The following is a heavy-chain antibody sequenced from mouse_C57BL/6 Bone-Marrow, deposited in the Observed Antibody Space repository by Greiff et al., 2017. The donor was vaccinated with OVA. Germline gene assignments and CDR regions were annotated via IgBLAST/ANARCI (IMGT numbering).Heavy chain of an antibody. CDR1: GFNIKDDY. CDR2: IDPENGDT. J-gene: IGHJ4*01. V-gene: IGHV14-4*01. D-gene: IGHD2-5*01. CDR3: IVTTSYYYAMDY. Sequence: VQLQQSGAELVRPGASVKLSCTASGFNIKDDYMHWVKQRPEQGLEWIGWIDPENGDTEYASKFQGKATITADTSSNTAYLQLSSLTSEDTAVYYCIVTTSYYYAMDYWGQGTSVTVSS.